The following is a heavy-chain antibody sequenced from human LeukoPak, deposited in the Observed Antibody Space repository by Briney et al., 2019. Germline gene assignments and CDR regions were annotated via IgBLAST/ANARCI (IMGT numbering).Heavy chain of an antibody. J-gene: IGHJ3*02. D-gene: IGHD2-15*01. V-gene: IGHV1-69*05. CDR1: GGTFSSYA. CDR3: SRWGRYCSGGSCDDAFDI. CDR2: IIPIFGTA. Sequence: SVKVSCKASGGTFSSYAISWVRQAPGQGLEWMGGIIPIFGTANYAQKFRGRVTITTDESTSTAYMELSSLRSEDTAVYYCSRWGRYCSGGSCDDAFDIWGQGTMVTVSS.